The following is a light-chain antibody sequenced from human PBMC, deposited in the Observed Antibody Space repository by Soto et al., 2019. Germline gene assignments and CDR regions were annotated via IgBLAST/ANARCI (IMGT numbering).Light chain of an antibody. CDR1: QSLAYIDGNTY. V-gene: IGKV2-30*01. CDR2: YVS. Sequence: EVVMTQSPLSLPVTLGQPASISCRSSQSLAYIDGNTYLTWFHQRPDQSPRRLIYYVSNRDSGVPDRFSSSGSGTDFTLKISRMEAEDAVIYYYMQNTHWPQYTFGQGTKVEIK. J-gene: IGKJ2*01. CDR3: MQNTHWPQYT.